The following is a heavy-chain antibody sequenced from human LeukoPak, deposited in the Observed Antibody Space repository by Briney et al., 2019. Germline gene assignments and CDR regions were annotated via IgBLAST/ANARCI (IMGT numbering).Heavy chain of an antibody. J-gene: IGHJ4*02. CDR1: GGSISSSSYY. CDR3: ARLENCSGDSCRRGLYY. D-gene: IGHD2-15*01. V-gene: IGHV4-39*01. Sequence: SETLSLTCTVSGGSISSSSYYWGWIRQPPGKGLEWIGSIYYSGSTYYNPSLKSRVTISVDTSKNQFSLKLSSVTAADTAVYYCARLENCSGDSCRRGLYYWGQGTLVTVSS. CDR2: IYYSGST.